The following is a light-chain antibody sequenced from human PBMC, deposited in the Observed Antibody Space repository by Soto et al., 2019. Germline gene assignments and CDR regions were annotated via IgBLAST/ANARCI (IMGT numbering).Light chain of an antibody. CDR1: QSLSSW. CDR3: QQYLSYPIT. CDR2: KES. Sequence: DIQMTQSPSTLSASVGDRVTITCRASQSLSSWLAWYQQKPGKAPKSLIYKESSLESGVPSRFSGSGSGTEFTLTISILQPDDFATYYCQQYLSYPITFGQGTRLEIK. V-gene: IGKV1-5*03. J-gene: IGKJ5*01.